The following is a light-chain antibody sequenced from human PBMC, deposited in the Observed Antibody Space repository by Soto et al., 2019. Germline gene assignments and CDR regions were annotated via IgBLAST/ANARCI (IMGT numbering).Light chain of an antibody. Sequence: DIQMTQSPSTLSASVGDRVTITCRASQSISSWLAWYQQKPGKAPKLLIYDASSLESRVPSRFSGSGSGTEFTLTISSLQPDDFATYYCQQYNSHSWTVGQGTKVDIK. V-gene: IGKV1-5*01. CDR2: DAS. CDR3: QQYNSHSWT. CDR1: QSISSW. J-gene: IGKJ1*01.